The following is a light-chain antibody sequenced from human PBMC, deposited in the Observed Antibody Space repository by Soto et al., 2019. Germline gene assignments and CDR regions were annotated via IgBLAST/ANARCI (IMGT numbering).Light chain of an antibody. Sequence: DIQVTQSPSSLSASVGDRVTITCRASQDISGHLAWYQQKPGKVPKLLIYEASTLQSGVPSRFSASGSGTDFTLTIGSLQPEDVATYYCQKYNGTPRTFGQGTKVELK. J-gene: IGKJ1*01. CDR2: EAS. CDR3: QKYNGTPRT. V-gene: IGKV1-27*01. CDR1: QDISGH.